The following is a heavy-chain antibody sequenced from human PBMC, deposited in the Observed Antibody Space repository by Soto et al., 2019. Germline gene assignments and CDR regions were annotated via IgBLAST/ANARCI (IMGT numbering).Heavy chain of an antibody. CDR3: ARGRPQKGGYCSSTSCYSYYYYYMDV. J-gene: IGHJ6*03. V-gene: IGHV4-59*01. D-gene: IGHD2-2*01. CDR2: IYYSGST. Sequence: QVQLQESGPGLVKPSETLSLTCTVSGGSISSYYWSWIRQPPGQGLEWIGYIYYSGSTNYNPSPTSRVTISVDTSKNQFSLKLSSVTAAETAVYYCARGRPQKGGYCSSTSCYSYYYYYMDVWGKGTTVTVSS. CDR1: GGSISSYY.